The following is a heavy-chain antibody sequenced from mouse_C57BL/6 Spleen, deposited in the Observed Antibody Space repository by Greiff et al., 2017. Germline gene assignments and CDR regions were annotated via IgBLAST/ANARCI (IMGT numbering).Heavy chain of an antibody. CDR1: GYTFTSYW. CDR3: ARGITTVVEGYFDV. J-gene: IGHJ1*03. Sequence: QVQLQQPGAELVRPGSSVKLSCKASGYTFTSYWMHWVKQRPIQGLEWIGNIDPSDSETHYNQKFKDKATLTVDKSSSTAYMQLSSLTSEDSAVYYCARGITTVVEGYFDVWGTGTTVTVSS. D-gene: IGHD1-1*01. V-gene: IGHV1-52*01. CDR2: IDPSDSET.